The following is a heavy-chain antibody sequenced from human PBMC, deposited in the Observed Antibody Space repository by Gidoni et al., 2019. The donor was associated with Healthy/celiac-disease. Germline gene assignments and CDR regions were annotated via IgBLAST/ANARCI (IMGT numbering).Heavy chain of an antibody. J-gene: IGHJ6*02. CDR2: IIPIFGTA. Sequence: QVQLVQSGAEVKKPGSSVKVSCKASGGPFSSHAISWVRQARGQGLEWMGGIIPIFGTANYAQKFQGRVTITADKSTSTAYMELSSLRSEDTAVYYCAGMGGPTYYYGMDVWGQGTTVTVSS. V-gene: IGHV1-69*06. CDR3: AGMGGPTYYYGMDV. CDR1: GGPFSSHA. D-gene: IGHD1-26*01.